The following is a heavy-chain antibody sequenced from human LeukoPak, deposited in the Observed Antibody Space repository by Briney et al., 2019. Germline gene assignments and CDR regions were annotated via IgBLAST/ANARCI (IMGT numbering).Heavy chain of an antibody. V-gene: IGHV3-23*01. CDR1: GFTFSSYA. CDR3: AKRRNYCSSTSCYWLPDY. D-gene: IGHD2-2*01. J-gene: IGHJ4*02. Sequence: PGGSLRLSCAASGFTFSSYAMSWVRQAPGKGLEWVSAISGSGGSTYYADSVKGRFTISRDNSKNTLYLQMNSLRAEDTAVYYCAKRRNYCSSTSCYWLPDYWGRGTLVTVSS. CDR2: ISGSGGST.